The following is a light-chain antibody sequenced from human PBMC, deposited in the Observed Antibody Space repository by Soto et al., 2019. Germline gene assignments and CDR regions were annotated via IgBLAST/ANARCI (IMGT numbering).Light chain of an antibody. CDR2: DVS. J-gene: IGLJ1*01. CDR1: SSDVGGYNY. V-gene: IGLV2-11*01. Sequence: QSVLTQPRSVSGSPGQSVTISCTGTSSDVGGYNYVSWYQQHPGKAPKLMIYDVSKRPSGVPDRFSGSKSGNTASLTISVLQAEAEADYYCSLRVFRTGTKVHVL. CDR3: SLRV.